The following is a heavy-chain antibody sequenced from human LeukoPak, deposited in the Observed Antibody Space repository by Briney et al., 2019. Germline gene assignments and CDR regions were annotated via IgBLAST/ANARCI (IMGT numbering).Heavy chain of an antibody. J-gene: IGHJ6*02. CDR3: AREVIAAYYYYGMDV. D-gene: IGHD3-16*02. Sequence: PGGSLRLSCAASGFTFSSYSMNWVRQAPGKGLEWVSSISSSSSHIYYADSVKGRFTISRDNAKNSLYLQMNSMRAEDTAVYYCAREVIAAYYYYGMDVWGQGTRVTVSS. CDR2: ISSSSSHI. CDR1: GFTFSSYS. V-gene: IGHV3-21*01.